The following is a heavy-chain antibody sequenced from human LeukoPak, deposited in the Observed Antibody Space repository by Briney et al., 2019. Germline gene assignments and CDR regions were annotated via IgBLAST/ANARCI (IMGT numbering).Heavy chain of an antibody. J-gene: IGHJ6*03. CDR3: ASNDVTESLAAEYYMDV. Sequence: PGGSLRLSCAASGFTVSSNYMSWVRQAPGKGLEWVSVIYSGGSTYYADSVKGRFTISRDNSKNTLYLQMNSLRAEDTAVYYCASNDVTESLAAEYYMDVWGKGTTVTISS. CDR1: GFTVSSNY. CDR2: IYSGGST. D-gene: IGHD6-13*01. V-gene: IGHV3-53*01.